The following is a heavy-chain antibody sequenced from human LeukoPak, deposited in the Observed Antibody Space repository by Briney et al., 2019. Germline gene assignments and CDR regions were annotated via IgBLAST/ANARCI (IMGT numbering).Heavy chain of an antibody. J-gene: IGHJ4*02. D-gene: IGHD1-26*01. Sequence: PGGSLRFSCAASGFTFSSYAMSWVRQAPGKGLEWVSGIRGSGDGPYYADSVKGRFTISRDNSKNTLYLQMNSLRAEDTAVYYCAKDLVGATVERYFDYWGQGTLVTVSS. CDR1: GFTFSSYA. CDR3: AKDLVGATVERYFDY. V-gene: IGHV3-23*01. CDR2: IRGSGDGP.